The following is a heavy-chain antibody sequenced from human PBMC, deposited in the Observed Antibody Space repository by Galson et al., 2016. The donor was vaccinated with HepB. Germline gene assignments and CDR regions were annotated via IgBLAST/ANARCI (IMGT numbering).Heavy chain of an antibody. CDR2: SRSKGHRYST. Sequence: SLRLSCAVSGFTFSDHYMDWVRQAPGRGLEWIGRSRSKGHRYSTEYAASVRGRFTVSRDDSKNSLYLQMNSMKTEDTAVYYCARGAHCSGGVCPGPFDFWGQGTVVTVSS. V-gene: IGHV3-72*01. CDR1: GFTFSDHY. J-gene: IGHJ3*01. D-gene: IGHD2-8*02. CDR3: ARGAHCSGGVCPGPFDF.